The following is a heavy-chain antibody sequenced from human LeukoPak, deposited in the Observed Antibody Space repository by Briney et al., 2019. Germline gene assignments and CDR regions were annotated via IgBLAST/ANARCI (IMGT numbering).Heavy chain of an antibody. D-gene: IGHD5-12*01. CDR2: IYHSGST. Sequence: SQTLSLTCAVSGGSISRGGYSWSWIRQPPGKGLEWIGYIYHSGSTYYNPSLKSRVTISVDRSKNQFSLKLSSVTAADTAVYYCARGAHVATYDYWGQGTLVTVSS. CDR1: GGSISRGGYS. CDR3: ARGAHVATYDY. J-gene: IGHJ4*02. V-gene: IGHV4-30-2*01.